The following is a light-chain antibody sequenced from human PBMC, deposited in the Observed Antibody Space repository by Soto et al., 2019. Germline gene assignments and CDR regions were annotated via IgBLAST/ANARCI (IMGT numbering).Light chain of an antibody. Sequence: EIVLTQSPGTLSLSPGERATLSCRASQSVSSRFLAWYQQKPGQAPKVLIYGASTRATGIPDRFSGSGSGTDFTLTISRLEPEDFAVYYCRQYESYRTFGQGTKVEMK. J-gene: IGKJ1*01. CDR1: QSVSSRF. CDR3: RQYESYRT. V-gene: IGKV3-20*01. CDR2: GAS.